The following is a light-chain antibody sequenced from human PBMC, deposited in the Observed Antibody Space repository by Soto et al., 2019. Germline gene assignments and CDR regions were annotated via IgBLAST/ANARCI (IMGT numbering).Light chain of an antibody. CDR2: GAS. CDR3: QQYNNWPPWT. Sequence: IMMTRSPTPLSVFSGERAHPSCRASQSVSSNLAWYQQKPGQAPRLLIYGASTRATGIPARFSGSGSGTEFTLTISSLQSEDFAVYYCQQYNNWPPWTFGQGTKV. V-gene: IGKV3-15*01. CDR1: QSVSSN. J-gene: IGKJ1*01.